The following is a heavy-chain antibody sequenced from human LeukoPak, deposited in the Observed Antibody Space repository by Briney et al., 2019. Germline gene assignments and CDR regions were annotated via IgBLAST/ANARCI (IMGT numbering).Heavy chain of an antibody. CDR1: GFSLGTSGVA. Sequence: ESAPTLFKPTHTLTLTSSVSGFSLGTSGVAVSWIRQPPGKALEWLSLMYLHDDKRYIPSLKIRLTITKDTCNDPVVLTMTNMDPVDTGTYYCAHVFNPSPAYWGQGTLVTVSS. J-gene: IGHJ4*02. V-gene: IGHV2-5*01. CDR2: MYLHDDK. CDR3: AHVFNPSPAY.